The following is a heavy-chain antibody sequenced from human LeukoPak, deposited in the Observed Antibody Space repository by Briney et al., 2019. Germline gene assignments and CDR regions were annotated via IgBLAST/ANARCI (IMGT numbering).Heavy chain of an antibody. CDR2: IYTSGST. Sequence: SETLSLTCTVSGGSISSGSYYWSWIRQPAGKGLEWIGRIYTSGSTNYNPSLKSRVTISVDTSKNQFSLKLSSVTAADTAVYYCARVPGPNWFDPWGQGTLVTVSS. CDR3: ARVPGPNWFDP. CDR1: GGSISSGSYY. J-gene: IGHJ5*02. V-gene: IGHV4-61*02.